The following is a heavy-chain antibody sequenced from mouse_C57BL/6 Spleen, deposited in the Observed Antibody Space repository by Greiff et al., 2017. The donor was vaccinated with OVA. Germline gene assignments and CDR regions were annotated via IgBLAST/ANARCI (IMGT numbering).Heavy chain of an antibody. Sequence: VQLQQPGAELVKPGASVKLSCKASGYTFTSYWMQWVKQRPGQGLEWIGEIDPSDSYTNYNQKFKGKATLTVVTSTSTAHMQLSIMTAEDAAVYYCARGYYGSFYAMDCWGKGTSVTVSS. J-gene: IGHJ4*01. CDR1: GYTFTSYW. D-gene: IGHD1-1*01. CDR2: IDPSDSYT. V-gene: IGHV1-50*01. CDR3: ARGYYGSFYAMDC.